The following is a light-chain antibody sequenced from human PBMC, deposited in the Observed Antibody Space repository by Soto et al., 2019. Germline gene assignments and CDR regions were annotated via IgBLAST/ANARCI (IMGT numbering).Light chain of an antibody. V-gene: IGKV3-15*01. CDR3: QQYNNWPPYT. CDR2: GAY. CDR1: QSVSTN. Sequence: EIVLTQSPATMSVSPGEIATLSFSASQSVSTNLAWYQQKPGQPPRLLIYGAYTRATDIPARFSGSGSGTEFTLTIIGLQSEDFAVYYCQQYNNWPPYTFGQGTKVDIK. J-gene: IGKJ2*01.